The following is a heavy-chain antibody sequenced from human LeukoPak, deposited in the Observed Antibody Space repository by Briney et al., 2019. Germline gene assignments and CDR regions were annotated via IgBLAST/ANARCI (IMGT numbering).Heavy chain of an antibody. Sequence: ASVKVSCKASGYTFTSYGISWVRPAPRQGREWMGWISAYNGNTNYAQKLQGRVTMTTDTSTSTAYMELRSLRSDDTAVYYCARDAITIFGVVTPFDPWGQGTLVTVSS. V-gene: IGHV1-18*01. CDR3: ARDAITIFGVVTPFDP. CDR2: ISAYNGNT. D-gene: IGHD3-3*01. J-gene: IGHJ5*02. CDR1: GYTFTSYG.